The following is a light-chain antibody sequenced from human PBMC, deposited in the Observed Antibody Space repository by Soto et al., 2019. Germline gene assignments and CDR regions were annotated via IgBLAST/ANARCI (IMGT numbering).Light chain of an antibody. Sequence: DIQMSQSPSTLSASVGDRVTITCRASQIISSWLAWYQQKAGKAPNLLIYGASNLHSGVPSRFSGSGSGTNFTLTISSLQPEDFATYYCQQANSFPITFGQGTRLEI. CDR2: GAS. CDR1: QIISSW. V-gene: IGKV1-12*01. J-gene: IGKJ5*01. CDR3: QQANSFPIT.